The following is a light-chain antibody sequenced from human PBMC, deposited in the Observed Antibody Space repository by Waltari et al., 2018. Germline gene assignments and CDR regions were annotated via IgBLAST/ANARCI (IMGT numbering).Light chain of an antibody. CDR3: QQYYSTPET. J-gene: IGKJ1*01. V-gene: IGKV4-1*01. Sequence: DIVMTQSPDSLAVSLGERATINCKSSQSVLYSSNNKNYLAWYQQKPGQPPKLRIYWASTRESGVPDRFSGSGSGTDFTLTISSLQAEDVAVYYCQQYYSTPETFGQGTKVGIK. CDR1: QSVLYSSNNKNY. CDR2: WAS.